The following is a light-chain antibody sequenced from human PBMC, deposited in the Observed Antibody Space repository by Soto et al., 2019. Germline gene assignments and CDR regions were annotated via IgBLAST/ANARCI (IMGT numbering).Light chain of an antibody. CDR1: QSVSSSY. Sequence: EIVLTQSPGTLSLSPGERATLSCRASQSVSSSYLAWYQQKPGQAPRLLIYGASSRATGIPDRFSGSGSGTDFTLTISRLEPEDFPVYYCQQYGSSPQWTFGQGTKVEIK. J-gene: IGKJ1*01. V-gene: IGKV3-20*01. CDR2: GAS. CDR3: QQYGSSPQWT.